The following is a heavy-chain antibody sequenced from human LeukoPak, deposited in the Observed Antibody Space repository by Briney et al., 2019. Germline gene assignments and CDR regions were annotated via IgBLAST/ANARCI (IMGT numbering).Heavy chain of an antibody. D-gene: IGHD3-10*01. CDR2: MNPNSGNT. J-gene: IGHJ4*02. CDR3: AGGPGYYGSGSSAGFDY. CDR1: GYTFTSYD. V-gene: IGHV1-8*01. Sequence: ASVKVSCKASGYTFTSYDINWVRQATGQGLEWMGWMNPNSGNTGYAQKFQGRVTMTRDTSISTAYMERSSLRSEDTAVYYCAGGPGYYGSGSSAGFDYWGQGTLVTVSS.